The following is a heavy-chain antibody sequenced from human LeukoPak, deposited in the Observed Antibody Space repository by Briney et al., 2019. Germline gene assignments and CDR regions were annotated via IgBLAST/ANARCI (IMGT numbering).Heavy chain of an antibody. Sequence: GASVKVSCKASGYTFTSYAMHWVRQAPGQRLEWMGWISAGNGNTKYSQNFQGRVTFISNTSATTAFMELSSLRSEDAAVYYCARDSGSVNNDYWGQGTLVTVSS. J-gene: IGHJ4*02. D-gene: IGHD2-8*02. CDR1: GYTFTSYA. V-gene: IGHV1-3*01. CDR2: ISAGNGNT. CDR3: ARDSGSVNNDY.